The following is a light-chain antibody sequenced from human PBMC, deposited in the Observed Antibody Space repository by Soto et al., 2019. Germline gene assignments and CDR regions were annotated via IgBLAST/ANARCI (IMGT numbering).Light chain of an antibody. J-gene: IGKJ2*01. CDR2: ATS. V-gene: IGKV1D-8*01. CDR1: QAISSH. Sequence: VIWMTQSPSLISASTGDRVNISCRMSQAISSHLAWYQQKPGKAPNLLLFATSTLQGGVPSRFSGSGSGTDFTLSISSLQSEDFATYYCLQHYSYPNTFGQGTKLDI. CDR3: LQHYSYPNT.